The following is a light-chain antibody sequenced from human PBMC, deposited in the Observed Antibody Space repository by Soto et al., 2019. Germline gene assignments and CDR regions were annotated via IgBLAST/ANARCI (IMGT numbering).Light chain of an antibody. Sequence: QPVLTQSPSASASLGASVRLTCTLSSGHSSYAIAWHQQQPEKGPRFLMRLDNDGSHIKGDGIPDHFSGSSSGAERYLTISSLQSDDEADYYCQTWGTGFQVFGGGTKLTVL. CDR1: SGHSSYA. CDR3: QTWGTGFQV. J-gene: IGLJ2*01. CDR2: LDNDGSH. V-gene: IGLV4-69*01.